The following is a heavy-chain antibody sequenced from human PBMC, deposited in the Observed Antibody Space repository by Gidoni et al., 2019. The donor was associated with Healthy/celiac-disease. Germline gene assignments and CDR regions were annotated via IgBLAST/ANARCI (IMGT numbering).Heavy chain of an antibody. J-gene: IGHJ4*02. Sequence: QVTLKESGPVLVKPTETLTLTCTVSGFSLSNARMGVSWIRQPPGKALEWLAHIFSNDEKSYSTSLKSRLTISKDTSKSQVVLTMTNMDPVDTATYYCARVVPDADYDSRGYSTYYFDYWGQGTLVTVSS. CDR1: GFSLSNARMG. V-gene: IGHV2-26*01. D-gene: IGHD3-22*01. CDR2: IFSNDEK. CDR3: ARVVPDADYDSRGYSTYYFDY.